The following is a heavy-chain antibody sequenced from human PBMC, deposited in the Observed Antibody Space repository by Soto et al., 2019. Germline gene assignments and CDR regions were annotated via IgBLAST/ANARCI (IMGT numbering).Heavy chain of an antibody. CDR2: IIPIVGTG. Sequence: SVKVSCKASGGSFSSYAISWVRQAPGQGLEWMGGIIPIVGTGNYAQNFQGRVTITADESTSTAYMELSSLRSEDTAMYYCARDLRAAGRPGMDVWGQGATVTVSS. CDR1: GGSFSSYA. CDR3: ARDLRAAGRPGMDV. V-gene: IGHV1-69*13. D-gene: IGHD6-13*01. J-gene: IGHJ6*02.